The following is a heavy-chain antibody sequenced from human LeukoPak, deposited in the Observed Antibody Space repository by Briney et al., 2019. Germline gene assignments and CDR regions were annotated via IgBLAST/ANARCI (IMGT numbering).Heavy chain of an antibody. CDR1: GGSFSGYY. CDR2: INHSGST. D-gene: IGHD3-22*01. V-gene: IGHV4-34*01. J-gene: IGHJ3*02. CDR3: ARDQYDSTGYPHDAFDI. Sequence: SETLSLTCAVYGGSFSGYYWSWIRQPPGKGLEWIGEINHSGSTNYNPSLKSRVTISVDTSKNQFSLKLSSVTAADTAVYYCARDQYDSTGYPHDAFDIWGPGTMVTVSS.